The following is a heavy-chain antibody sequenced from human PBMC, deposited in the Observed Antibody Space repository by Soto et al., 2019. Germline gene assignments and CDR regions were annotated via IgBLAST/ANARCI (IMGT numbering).Heavy chain of an antibody. V-gene: IGHV1-69*06. CDR2: IIPIFGTS. D-gene: IGHD2-21*02. CDR3: AKRAYCGGDCFAFDV. CDR1: GGTLINYA. J-gene: IGHJ3*01. Sequence: QVQLVQSGAEVKKPGSSVKVSCTAAGGTLINYAISWVRQAPGQGLEWMGGIIPIFGTSNYAQKFQGRVTITADKSTSTAYMELRSLRSEDTAVYYCAKRAYCGGDCFAFDVWGQGTSVTVSS.